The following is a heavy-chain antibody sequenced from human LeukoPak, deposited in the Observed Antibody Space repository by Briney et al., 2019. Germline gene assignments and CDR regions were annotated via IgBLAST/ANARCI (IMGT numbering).Heavy chain of an antibody. D-gene: IGHD3-3*01. V-gene: IGHV4-31*03. Sequence: SQTLSLTYTVSGGSISSGGYYWSWIRQHPGKGLEWIGYIYYSGSTYYNPSLKSRVTISVDTSKNQFSLKLSSVTAADTAVYYCARGVVKPNYFDYWGQGTLVTASS. CDR2: IYYSGST. CDR1: GGSISSGGYY. J-gene: IGHJ4*02. CDR3: ARGVVKPNYFDY.